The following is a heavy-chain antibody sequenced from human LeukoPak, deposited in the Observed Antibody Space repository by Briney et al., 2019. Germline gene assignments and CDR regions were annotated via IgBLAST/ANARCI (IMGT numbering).Heavy chain of an antibody. D-gene: IGHD6-6*01. CDR3: ARDPSAARPGYYGMDV. CDR1: GFTFDNYA. Sequence: GSLRLSCAASGFTFDNYAMSWVRQTPGKGLEWVSAIGGSGGDSSYADSVKGRFTISRDNAKNSLYLQMNSLRAEDTAVYYCARDPSAARPGYYGMDVWGQGTTVTVSS. J-gene: IGHJ6*02. CDR2: IGGSGGDS. V-gene: IGHV3-23*01.